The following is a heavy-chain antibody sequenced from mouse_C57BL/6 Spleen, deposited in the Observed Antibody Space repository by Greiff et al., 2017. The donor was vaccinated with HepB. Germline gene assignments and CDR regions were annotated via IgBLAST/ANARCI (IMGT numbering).Heavy chain of an antibody. V-gene: IGHV1-5*01. CDR1: GYTFTSYW. Sequence: VQLQQSGTVLARPGASVKMSCKTSGYTFTSYWMHWVNQRPGQGLEWIGAIYPGNSDTSYNQKFKGKAKLTADTSASTAYMELSSLTNEDSAVYYCITTVQYYFDYWGQGTTLTVSS. D-gene: IGHD1-1*01. CDR3: ITTVQYYFDY. CDR2: IYPGNSDT. J-gene: IGHJ2*01.